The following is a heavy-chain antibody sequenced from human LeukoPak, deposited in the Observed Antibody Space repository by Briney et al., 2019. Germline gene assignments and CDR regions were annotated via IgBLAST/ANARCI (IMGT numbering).Heavy chain of an antibody. Sequence: SVKVSCKASGGTFSSYAISWVRQAPGQGLEWMGGIIPIFGTANYAQKFQGRVTITADESTSTAYMELSSLRSEDTAVYYCAVWFGELLGAFDIWGQGTMVTVSS. V-gene: IGHV1-69*13. D-gene: IGHD3-10*01. CDR2: IIPIFGTA. CDR1: GGTFSSYA. CDR3: AVWFGELLGAFDI. J-gene: IGHJ3*02.